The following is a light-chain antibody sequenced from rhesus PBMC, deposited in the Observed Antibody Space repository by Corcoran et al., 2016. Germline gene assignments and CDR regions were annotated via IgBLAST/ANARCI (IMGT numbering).Light chain of an antibody. V-gene: IGKV3-24*04. J-gene: IGKJ1*01. CDR2: GAP. Sequence: EIVMTQSPATLALSPGERATLSCRASQSGGSYLAWYQQKPGQAPRLLSYGAPSRATGIPDRVSGSGSGTDFTLTISSLEPEDVGVYSCQQSSNLWTFGQGTKVEIK. CDR3: QQSSNLWT. CDR1: QSGGSY.